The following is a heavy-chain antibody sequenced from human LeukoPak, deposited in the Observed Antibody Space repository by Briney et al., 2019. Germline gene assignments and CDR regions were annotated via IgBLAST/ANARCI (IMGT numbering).Heavy chain of an antibody. J-gene: IGHJ3*02. CDR1: GGSISNYY. D-gene: IGHD3-10*01. Sequence: PSETLSLTCTVSGGSISNYYWSWIRQPPGKGLEWIAFIYYSGSTNYNPSLRSRVTISVDTSKNQFSLKLSSVTAADTAVYYCARVYYGSGRSLGAFDIWGQGTMVTVSS. V-gene: IGHV4-59*01. CDR3: ARVYYGSGRSLGAFDI. CDR2: IYYSGST.